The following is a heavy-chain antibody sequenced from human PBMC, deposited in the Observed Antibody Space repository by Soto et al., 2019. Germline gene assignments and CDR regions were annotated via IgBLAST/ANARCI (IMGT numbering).Heavy chain of an antibody. D-gene: IGHD3-10*01. Sequence: SVKVSCKASGGTFSSYAISWVRQDPGQGLEWMGGIIPIFGTANYAQKFQGRVTITADKSTSTAYMELSSLRSEDTAVYYCARDGATKYYYGSGSQTYYYYGMDVWGQGTTVTVYS. J-gene: IGHJ6*02. CDR1: GGTFSSYA. CDR2: IIPIFGTA. CDR3: ARDGATKYYYGSGSQTYYYYGMDV. V-gene: IGHV1-69*06.